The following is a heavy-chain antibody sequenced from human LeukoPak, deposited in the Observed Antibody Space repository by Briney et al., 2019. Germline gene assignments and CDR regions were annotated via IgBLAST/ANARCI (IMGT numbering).Heavy chain of an antibody. D-gene: IGHD6-13*01. CDR3: ARILGYSSSWRFDP. CDR1: GYTFTGYY. V-gene: IGHV1-2*02. Sequence: PGASVKVSCKASGYTFTGYYMHWVRQAPGQGLEWMGWINPNSGGTNYAQKFQGRVTMTRNTSISTAYMELSSLRSEDTAVYYCARILGYSSSWRFDPWGQGTLVTVSS. CDR2: INPNSGGT. J-gene: IGHJ5*02.